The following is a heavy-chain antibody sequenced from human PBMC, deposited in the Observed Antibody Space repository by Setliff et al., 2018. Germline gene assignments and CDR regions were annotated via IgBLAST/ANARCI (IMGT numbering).Heavy chain of an antibody. CDR2: IYYSGST. CDR3: ARTGTYRYFDY. J-gene: IGHJ4*02. D-gene: IGHD1-1*01. V-gene: IGHV4-61*09. CDR1: GGSIRSGTYY. Sequence: SETLSLTCNVSGGSIRSGTYYWSWIRQPAERGLEWIGHIYYSGSTNYNPSLKSRVTISVDTSKNQFSLKLRSVTAADTAVYYCARTGTYRYFDYWGQGALVTVSS.